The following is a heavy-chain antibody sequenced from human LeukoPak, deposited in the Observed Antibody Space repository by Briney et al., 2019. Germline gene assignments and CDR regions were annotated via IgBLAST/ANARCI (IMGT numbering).Heavy chain of an antibody. CDR1: GYRFTNYW. CDR2: IYPGDSDT. D-gene: IGHD6-19*01. Sequence: GESLKISCKGSGYRFTNYWIAWVRQMPGKGLEWMGIIYPGDSDTRYSPSFQGQVTISADKSISTAYLQWSSLKASDTAMYYCASTIAVAGSPHGMDVWGQGTTVTVSS. CDR3: ASTIAVAGSPHGMDV. J-gene: IGHJ6*02. V-gene: IGHV5-51*01.